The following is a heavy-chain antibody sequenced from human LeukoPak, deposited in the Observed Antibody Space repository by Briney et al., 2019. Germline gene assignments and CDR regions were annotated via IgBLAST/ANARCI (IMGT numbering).Heavy chain of an antibody. CDR3: GRAPYYAILTGFPNRFDP. CDR1: GYTFTGYY. D-gene: IGHD3-9*01. J-gene: IGHJ5*02. V-gene: IGHV1-2*02. CDR2: INPNSGDT. Sequence: ASVRVSCKASGYTFTGYYMHWVRQAPGQGLDWMGWINPNSGDTNYAQNFQVRVTMTRDTSISTAYMELSRLRYDETAGYYCGRAPYYAILTGFPNRFDPWGQGTLVTVSS.